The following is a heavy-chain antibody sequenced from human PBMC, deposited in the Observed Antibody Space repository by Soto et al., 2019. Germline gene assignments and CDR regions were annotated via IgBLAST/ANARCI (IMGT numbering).Heavy chain of an antibody. D-gene: IGHD6-19*01. Sequence: PWGSLRLSCAASGITFSSYAMSWVRQAPGKGLEWVSAISGSGGSTYYADSVKGRFTISRDNSKNTLYLQMNSLRAEDTAVYYCAKGQAYSSCLDYWGQGTLVTVSS. CDR1: GITFSSYA. V-gene: IGHV3-23*01. CDR3: AKGQAYSSCLDY. J-gene: IGHJ4*02. CDR2: ISGSGGST.